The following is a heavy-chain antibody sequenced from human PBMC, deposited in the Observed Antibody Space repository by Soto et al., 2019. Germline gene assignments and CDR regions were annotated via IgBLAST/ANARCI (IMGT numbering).Heavy chain of an antibody. J-gene: IGHJ4*02. D-gene: IGHD1-1*01. CDR2: ISAHNGNT. Sequence: QVHLVQSGAEVKKPGASVKVSCKGSGYGFTTYGITWVRQAPGQGLEWMAWISAHNGNTNYAQKLQGRVTVTRDTSTSTAYMELRRLRSDDTAVYYGARGRYGDYWGQGALVTGSS. V-gene: IGHV1-18*01. CDR3: ARGRYGDY. CDR1: GYGFTTYG.